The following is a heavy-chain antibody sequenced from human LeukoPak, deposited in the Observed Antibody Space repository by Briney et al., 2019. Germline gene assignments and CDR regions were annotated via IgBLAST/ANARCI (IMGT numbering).Heavy chain of an antibody. CDR2: ISGDGGST. Sequence: GSLRLSCAAPGFXFDNYAIHWVRQAPGKGLEWVSLISGDGGSTFYADSVRGRFTISRDNTRKSLSLQMSSLRSEDTALYYCARESETSGWYDYWGQGTLVTVSS. J-gene: IGHJ4*02. D-gene: IGHD6-19*01. V-gene: IGHV3-43*02. CDR1: GFXFDNYA. CDR3: ARESETSGWYDY.